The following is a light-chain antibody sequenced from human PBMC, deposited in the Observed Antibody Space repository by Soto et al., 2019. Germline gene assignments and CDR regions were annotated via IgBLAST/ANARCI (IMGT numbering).Light chain of an antibody. Sequence: QSVLTQPPSVSGAPGQRVTISCTGSSSNIGAAYGVHWYQQLPGTAPKLLIYVNNNRPSGVPDRFSGSKSGTSASLAITGLQAEDEADYYCQSYDSSLSGWVFGGGTKLTVL. J-gene: IGLJ3*02. CDR3: QSYDSSLSGWV. CDR2: VNN. V-gene: IGLV1-40*01. CDR1: SSNIGAAYG.